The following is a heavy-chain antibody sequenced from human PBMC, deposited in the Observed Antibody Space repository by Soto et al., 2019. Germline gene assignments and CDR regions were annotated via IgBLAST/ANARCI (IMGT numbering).Heavy chain of an antibody. CDR2: IRSFDYRT. CDR1: GFAFSQYG. V-gene: IGHV3-23*01. D-gene: IGHD6-19*01. Sequence: GGSLRLSCTASGFAFSQYGMSWVRQAPGKGLEWVSSIRSFDYRTNYADSVKGRFTISTDNSKTTLSLQMNSLRAEDTAVYYCAKDVESGWYEAFDYWGPGTLVTVSS. CDR3: AKDVESGWYEAFDY. J-gene: IGHJ4*02.